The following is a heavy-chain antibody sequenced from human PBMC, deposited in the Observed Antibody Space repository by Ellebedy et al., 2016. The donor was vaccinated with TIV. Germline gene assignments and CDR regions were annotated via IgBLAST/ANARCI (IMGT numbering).Heavy chain of an antibody. J-gene: IGHJ4*02. Sequence: GGSLRPSXTAPGFSFDAYTMHWVRHVPGKGLEWVSLITWDGSDTFYADSVRGRFTISRDNIKNSLYLQMDSLKTEDAALYYCAKESGFGSEGLDSWGRGSLVTVSS. D-gene: IGHD3-10*01. CDR1: GFSFDAYT. V-gene: IGHV3-43*01. CDR3: AKESGFGSEGLDS. CDR2: ITWDGSDT.